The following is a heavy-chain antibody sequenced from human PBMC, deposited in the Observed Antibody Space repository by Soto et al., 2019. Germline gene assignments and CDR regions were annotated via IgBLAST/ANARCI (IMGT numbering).Heavy chain of an antibody. Sequence: QVQLVQSGAEVKKPGASVKVSCKASGYTFTNFGISWVRQAPGQGLEWMGWISAYTGNTNYAHNCPATVTITTDTAPLTASMQLSTLLSHATAVYSSARAGPPIPPWGHGTLVTLS. CDR2: ISAYTGNT. V-gene: IGHV1-18*01. CDR3: ARAGPPIPP. D-gene: IGHD2-21*01. CDR1: GYTFTNFG. J-gene: IGHJ5*02.